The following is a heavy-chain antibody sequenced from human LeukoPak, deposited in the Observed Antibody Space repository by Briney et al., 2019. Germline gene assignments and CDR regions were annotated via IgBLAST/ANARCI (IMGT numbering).Heavy chain of an antibody. D-gene: IGHD6-6*01. V-gene: IGHV4-59*01. Sequence: SETLSLTCTGSGGSISSYYWSWIRQPPGQGLEWIGYIYYSGSTNYNPSLKSRVTISVDTSKNQFSLKLSSVTAADTAVYYCAKGTGSSWPYYYYYGMDVWGQGTTVTVSS. CDR3: AKGTGSSWPYYYYYGMDV. CDR2: IYYSGST. CDR1: GGSISSYY. J-gene: IGHJ6*02.